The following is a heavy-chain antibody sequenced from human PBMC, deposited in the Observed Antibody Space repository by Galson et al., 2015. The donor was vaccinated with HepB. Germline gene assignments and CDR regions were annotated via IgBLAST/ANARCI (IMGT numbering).Heavy chain of an antibody. CDR2: INPNSGGT. CDR3: ARVDYYYYGMDV. D-gene: IGHD2-15*01. J-gene: IGHJ6*02. CDR1: GGTFSSYA. V-gene: IGHV1-2*02. Sequence: SVKVSCKASGGTFSSYAISWVRQAPGQGLEWMGWINPNSGGTNYAQKFQGRVTMTRDTSISTAYMELSRLRSDDTAVYYCARVDYYYYGMDVWGQGTTVTVSS.